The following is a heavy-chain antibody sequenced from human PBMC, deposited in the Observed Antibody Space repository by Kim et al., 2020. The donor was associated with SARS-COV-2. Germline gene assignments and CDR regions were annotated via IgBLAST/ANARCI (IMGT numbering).Heavy chain of an antibody. CDR3: AKDRFYGGNPARSSYYFDY. V-gene: IGHV3-23*01. D-gene: IGHD2-15*01. CDR2: ISGSGCST. CDR1: GFTFSSYA. Sequence: GGSLRLSCAASGFTFSSYAMSWVRQAPGKGLEWVSAISGSGCSTYYADSVKGRFTISRDNSKNTLYLQMNSLRAEDTAVYYCAKDRFYGGNPARSSYYFDYWGQGTLVTVSS. J-gene: IGHJ4*02.